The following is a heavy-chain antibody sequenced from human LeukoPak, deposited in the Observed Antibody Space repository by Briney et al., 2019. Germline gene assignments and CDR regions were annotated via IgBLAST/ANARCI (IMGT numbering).Heavy chain of an antibody. CDR2: IYYSGAA. V-gene: IGHV4-31*03. CDR3: ARGRFYGFSGDS. CDR1: GGAIGSDGYY. D-gene: IGHD3-10*01. Sequence: SQTLSLTCSVSGGAIGSDGYYWNWGRQHPGRGLEWIGFIYYSGAASYTPSLKSRVAISVDTSKNQFSLRLTSVTAADTAVYYCARGRFYGFSGDSWGQGSLVTVSS. J-gene: IGHJ4*02.